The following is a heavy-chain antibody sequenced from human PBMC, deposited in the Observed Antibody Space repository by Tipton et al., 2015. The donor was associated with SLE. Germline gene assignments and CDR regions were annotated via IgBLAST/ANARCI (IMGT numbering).Heavy chain of an antibody. V-gene: IGHV4-61*01. J-gene: IGHJ3*02. CDR1: GDSINSGRHY. Sequence: TLSLTCNVSGDSINSGRHYWSWIRQAPGKGLEWIGYISNSETTNYNPSLKSRVTISVDTSKNQFSLKLRSVTAADTAVYYCARDPDLDLCSGTTCPDTFDMWGQGTVVTVSS. CDR3: ARDPDLDLCSGTTCPDTFDM. D-gene: IGHD2-2*01. CDR2: ISNSETT.